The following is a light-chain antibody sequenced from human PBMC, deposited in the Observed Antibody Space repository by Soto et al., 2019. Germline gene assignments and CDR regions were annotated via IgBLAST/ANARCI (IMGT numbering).Light chain of an antibody. CDR3: QQYDSYSSGP. J-gene: IGKJ1*01. Sequence: DIQMTQSPSSLSASVGDRVTITCRASQSIDTYLNWYQQKPGKAPKVLIFDASSLKTGVPSRFSGSGSGTEFTLTISNLQPDDFATYYCQQYDSYSSGPFGQGTKVDIK. CDR1: QSIDTY. V-gene: IGKV1-5*01. CDR2: DAS.